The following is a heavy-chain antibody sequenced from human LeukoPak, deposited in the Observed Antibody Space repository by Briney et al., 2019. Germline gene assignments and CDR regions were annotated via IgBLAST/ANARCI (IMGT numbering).Heavy chain of an antibody. V-gene: IGHV5-51*01. Sequence: GESLQISCKGSGYSFTTYWIGWVRQMPGEGLEWMGIIYPGDSDTRYSPSFEGQVTISADKSISTAYLQWSSLKASDTAMYYCARRDGSGHYYETDYWGQGTLVTVSS. CDR2: IYPGDSDT. CDR1: GYSFTTYW. J-gene: IGHJ4*02. CDR3: ARRDGSGHYYETDY. D-gene: IGHD3-22*01.